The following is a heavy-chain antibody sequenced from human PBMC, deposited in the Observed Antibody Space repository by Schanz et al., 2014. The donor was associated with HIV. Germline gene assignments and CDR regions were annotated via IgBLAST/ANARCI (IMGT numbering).Heavy chain of an antibody. CDR1: GFTFSDHY. D-gene: IGHD3-22*01. V-gene: IGHV3-30*18. J-gene: IGHJ4*02. Sequence: VHLVESGGGLVQPGGSLRLSCAASGFTFSDHYMDWVRQAPGKGLEWVSVISYDGRNKLYADSVNGRFTISRDNSKNTLYQQMTTLRTEDTAVYYCAKPEYDSRGSSQSHFDYWGQGTLVTVSS. CDR3: AKPEYDSRGSSQSHFDY. CDR2: ISYDGRNK.